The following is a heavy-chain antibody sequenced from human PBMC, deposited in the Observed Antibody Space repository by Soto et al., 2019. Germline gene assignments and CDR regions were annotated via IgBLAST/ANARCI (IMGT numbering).Heavy chain of an antibody. D-gene: IGHD3-9*01. V-gene: IGHV3-23*01. J-gene: IGHJ6*02. CDR1: GVTFGSYG. CDR3: ANSWARISLDWPFAMAGDV. Sequence: PVGSMRLPWAVSGVTFGSYGRRWVSQKPGKGLEWVSAISGSGGSTYYADSVRGRFTISRDNSKIALYLQMNSRRAEDTAVWYCANSWARISLDWPFAMAGDVPAEATPVTVSS. CDR2: ISGSGGST.